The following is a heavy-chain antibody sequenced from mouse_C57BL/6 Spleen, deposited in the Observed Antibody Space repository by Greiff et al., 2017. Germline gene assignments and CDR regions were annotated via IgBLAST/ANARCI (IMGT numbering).Heavy chain of an antibody. CDR3: ARGDGCDSSWFAY. Sequence: VQLQESGPELVKPGASVKISCKASGYAFSSSWMNWVKQRPGKGLEWIGRIYPGDGDTNYNGKFKGKATLTADKSSSTAYMQLSSLTSEDSAVYFCARGDGCDSSWFAYWGQGTLVTVAA. V-gene: IGHV1-82*01. D-gene: IGHD2-2*01. J-gene: IGHJ3*01. CDR2: IYPGDGDT. CDR1: GYAFSSSW.